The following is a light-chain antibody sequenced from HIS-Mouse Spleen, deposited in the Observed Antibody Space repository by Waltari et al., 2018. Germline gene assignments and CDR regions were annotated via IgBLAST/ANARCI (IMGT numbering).Light chain of an antibody. CDR3: QQYYSDPWT. Sequence: AIRMTQSPSSFSASTGDRVTITCRASKGISSYLAWYQQQPGRAPKLLLYAASTLQSVVPSRFSGSGSGTDFTLTISCLQSEDFATYYCQQYYSDPWTFGQGTKVEIK. J-gene: IGKJ1*01. CDR2: AAS. V-gene: IGKV1-8*01. CDR1: KGISSY.